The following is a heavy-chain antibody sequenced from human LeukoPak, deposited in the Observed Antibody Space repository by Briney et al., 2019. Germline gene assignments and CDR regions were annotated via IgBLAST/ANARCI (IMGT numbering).Heavy chain of an antibody. CDR2: ISDSGRTT. CDR1: GLTFSNFK. D-gene: IGHD4-17*01. V-gene: IGHV3-48*03. J-gene: IGHJ3*02. CDR3: ARSHMYGDYGEDI. Sequence: GGSLRLSCVVSGLTFSNFKMNWVRQAPGKGLEWVSYISDSGRTTFYADSVKGRFTISRDNAKNSLYLQMSSLRAEDAATYYCARSHMYGDYGEDIWGHGTVVAVSS.